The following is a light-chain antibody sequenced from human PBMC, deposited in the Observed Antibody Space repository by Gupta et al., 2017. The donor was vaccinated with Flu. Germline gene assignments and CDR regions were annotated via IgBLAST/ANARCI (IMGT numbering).Light chain of an antibody. Sequence: SALTQPASVSGSPAQSITSSCTGTSSDVGAYNFVSWYQQTPGKVPKLIIYEVSNRPAGGASGFSGSKAGRTATLTISGLQAEDDGDYYCSSYTTTNTRVFGGGTKLIVL. CDR3: SSYTTTNTRV. V-gene: IGLV2-14*01. CDR2: EVS. J-gene: IGLJ3*02. CDR1: SSDVGAYNF.